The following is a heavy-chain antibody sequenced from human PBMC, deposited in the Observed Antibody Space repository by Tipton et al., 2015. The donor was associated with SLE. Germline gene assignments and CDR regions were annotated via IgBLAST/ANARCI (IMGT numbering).Heavy chain of an antibody. Sequence: LRLSCTVSGGSISSYYWSWIRQPPGKGLEWIGYIYYSGSTNYNPSLKSRVTISVDTSKNQFSLKLSSVTAADTAVYYCARQTGTLRLNMDVWDKGTTVTVSS. CDR1: GGSISSYY. CDR3: ARQTGTLRLNMDV. J-gene: IGHJ6*03. V-gene: IGHV4-59*01. CDR2: IYYSGST. D-gene: IGHD1-7*01.